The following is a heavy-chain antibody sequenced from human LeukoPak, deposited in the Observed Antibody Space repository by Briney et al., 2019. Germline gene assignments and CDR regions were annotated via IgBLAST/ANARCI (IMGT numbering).Heavy chain of an antibody. CDR2: IYHSGST. CDR1: GYSISSGYY. Sequence: PSETLSLTCAVSGYSISSGYYWVWIRQPPGKGLEWIGSIYHSGSTYYNPSLKSRVTISVDTSKNQFSLKLSSVTAADTAVYYCARHRPSGSYLDPWGQGTLVTVSS. D-gene: IGHD1-26*01. J-gene: IGHJ5*02. CDR3: ARHRPSGSYLDP. V-gene: IGHV4-38-2*01.